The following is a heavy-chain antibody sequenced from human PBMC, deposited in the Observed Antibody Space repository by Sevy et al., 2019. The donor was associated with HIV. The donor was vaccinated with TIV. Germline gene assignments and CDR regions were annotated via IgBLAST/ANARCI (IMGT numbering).Heavy chain of an antibody. Sequence: GGSLRLSCEASGFTFSHAWMSWVRQAPGKGLEWVGRIKSKPDGGTTDYAAPVKGRFTISRDDSKNTLFLQMNSLKTEDIAVYYCSTDPIIVLLVTDGMDVWGQGTTVTVSS. J-gene: IGHJ6*02. V-gene: IGHV3-15*01. CDR2: IKSKPDGGTT. CDR1: GFTFSHAW. CDR3: STDPIIVLLVTDGMDV. D-gene: IGHD2-8*02.